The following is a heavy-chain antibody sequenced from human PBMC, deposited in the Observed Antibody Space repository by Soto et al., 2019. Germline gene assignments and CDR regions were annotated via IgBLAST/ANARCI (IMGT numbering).Heavy chain of an antibody. V-gene: IGHV1-8*01. J-gene: IGHJ4*02. CDR3: AGPWNNQ. CDR1: GYTFTTYN. D-gene: IGHD1-1*01. CDR2: INPNSGDT. Sequence: ASVKVSCKASGYTFTTYNINWVRQATGQGLEWMGWINPNSGDTDYAQKFLGRVTMTRDTSISTAYMELSSLGSEDTAVYYCAGPWNNQWGQGTLVTVSS.